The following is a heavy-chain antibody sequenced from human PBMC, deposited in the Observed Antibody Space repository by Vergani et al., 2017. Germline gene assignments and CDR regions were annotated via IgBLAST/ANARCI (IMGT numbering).Heavy chain of an antibody. CDR3: AKDLMVTTLRYYYYYMDV. D-gene: IGHD4-17*01. Sequence: QVQLVESGGGLVKPGGSLRLSCAASGFTFSSYGMHWVRQAPGKGLEWVAVISYDGSNKYYADSVKGRFTISRDNSKNTLYLQMNSLRAEDTAVYYCAKDLMVTTLRYYYYYMDVWGKGTTVTVSS. J-gene: IGHJ6*03. CDR1: GFTFSSYG. CDR2: ISYDGSNK. V-gene: IGHV3-30*18.